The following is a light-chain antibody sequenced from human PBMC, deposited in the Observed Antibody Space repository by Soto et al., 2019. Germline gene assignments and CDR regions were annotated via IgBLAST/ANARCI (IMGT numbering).Light chain of an antibody. J-gene: IGKJ5*01. CDR2: GAS. V-gene: IGKV3-20*01. Sequence: QSPGTLSLSPGERATLSCRASQTISSNYLAWYQQKPGQAPRLLIYGASGRATGIPDRFSGSGSGTDFTLTISRLEPEDFAVYYCQQYTSSLITFGQGTRLESK. CDR1: QTISSNY. CDR3: QQYTSSLIT.